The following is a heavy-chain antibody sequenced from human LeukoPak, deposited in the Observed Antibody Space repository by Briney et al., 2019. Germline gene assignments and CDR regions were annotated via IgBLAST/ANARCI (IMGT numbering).Heavy chain of an antibody. V-gene: IGHV1-69*05. CDR1: GGTFSSYA. CDR2: IIPIFGTA. CDR3: ARCGRLDFWSGYYSS. J-gene: IGHJ4*02. Sequence: SVKVSCKASGGTFSSYAISWVRQAPGQGLEWMGGIIPIFGTANSAQKFQGRVTITTDESTSTAYMELSSLRSEDTAVYYCARCGRLDFWSGYYSSWGQGTLVTVSS. D-gene: IGHD3-3*01.